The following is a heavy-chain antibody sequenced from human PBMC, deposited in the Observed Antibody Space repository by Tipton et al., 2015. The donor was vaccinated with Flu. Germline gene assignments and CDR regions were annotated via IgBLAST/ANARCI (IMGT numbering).Heavy chain of an antibody. CDR2: IYSGGST. Sequence: SLRLSCAASGFTVSSNYMSWVRQAPGKGLEWVSVIYSGGSTYYADSVKGRFTISRDNSKNTLYLQMNSLRAEDTAVYYCASRKDRTPSAFDIWGQGTMVTVSS. V-gene: IGHV3-53*01. CDR3: ASRKDRTPSAFDI. CDR1: GFTVSSNY. J-gene: IGHJ3*02.